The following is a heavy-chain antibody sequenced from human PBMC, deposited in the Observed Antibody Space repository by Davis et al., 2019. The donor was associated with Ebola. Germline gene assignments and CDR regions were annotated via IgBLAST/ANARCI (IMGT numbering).Heavy chain of an antibody. Sequence: GGSLRLSCAASGFTFDDYAMHWVRQAPGKGLEWVSGISWNSGSIGYADSVKGRFTISRDNAKNSLYLQMNSLRAEDTALYHCARLGYCSGGSCFYLDYWGQGTLVTVSS. J-gene: IGHJ4*02. CDR1: GFTFDDYA. CDR2: ISWNSGSI. CDR3: ARLGYCSGGSCFYLDY. V-gene: IGHV3-9*01. D-gene: IGHD2-15*01.